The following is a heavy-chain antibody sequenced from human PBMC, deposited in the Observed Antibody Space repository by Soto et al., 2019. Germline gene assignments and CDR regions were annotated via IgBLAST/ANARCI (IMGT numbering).Heavy chain of an antibody. Sequence: VASVKVSCKASGYTFTSYAMYWVRQAPGQRLECLGWINAGNGNTKYSQNFEGRVTVTRDTSASTAYMELNSLTSEDTAVYYCARGRCPNGVCYTGSLDYWGQGTPVTVSS. CDR2: INAGNGNT. D-gene: IGHD2-8*01. CDR3: ARGRCPNGVCYTGSLDY. J-gene: IGHJ4*02. CDR1: GYTFTSYA. V-gene: IGHV1-3*01.